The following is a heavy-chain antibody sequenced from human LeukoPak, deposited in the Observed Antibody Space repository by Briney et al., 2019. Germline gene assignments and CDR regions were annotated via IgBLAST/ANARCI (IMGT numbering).Heavy chain of an antibody. CDR3: ARDSYDSDY. CDR2: ISSSSSTI. CDR1: GFTFSIYS. J-gene: IGHJ4*02. D-gene: IGHD3-22*01. V-gene: IGHV3-48*01. Sequence: GGSLRLSCAVSGFTFSIYSMSWVRQAPGKGLEWVSYISSSSSTISYADSVKGRFTISRDNAENSLYLQMNSLRAEDTAVYYCARDSYDSDYWGQGTLVTVSS.